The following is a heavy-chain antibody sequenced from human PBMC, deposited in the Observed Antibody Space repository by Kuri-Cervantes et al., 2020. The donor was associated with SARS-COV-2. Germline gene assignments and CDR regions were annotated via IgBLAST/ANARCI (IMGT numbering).Heavy chain of an antibody. Sequence: LSLTCAASGFTFRSYWLSWVRQVPGKGLVWVSRISDDGSITNHADSVKGRFTVSRDNDKSMVFLQMSSLRAEDTAVYYCARGVYWPDVMWIQLWPDAFDIWGQGTMVTVSS. CDR1: GFTFRSYW. D-gene: IGHD5-18*01. J-gene: IGHJ3*02. V-gene: IGHV3-74*01. CDR3: ARGVYWPDVMWIQLWPDAFDI. CDR2: ISDDGSIT.